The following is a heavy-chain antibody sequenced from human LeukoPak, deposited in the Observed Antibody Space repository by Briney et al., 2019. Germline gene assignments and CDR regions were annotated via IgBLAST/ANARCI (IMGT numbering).Heavy chain of an antibody. Sequence: PSETLSLTCTVSGGSISSYYWSWLRQPPGKGLEWIGYIYYSGSTNYNPSLKSRVTISVDTSKNQFSLKLSSVTAADTAVYYCARVGAAAGPEYFDYWGQGTLVTVSS. CDR1: GGSISSYY. J-gene: IGHJ4*02. V-gene: IGHV4-59*08. CDR2: IYYSGST. D-gene: IGHD6-13*01. CDR3: ARVGAAAGPEYFDY.